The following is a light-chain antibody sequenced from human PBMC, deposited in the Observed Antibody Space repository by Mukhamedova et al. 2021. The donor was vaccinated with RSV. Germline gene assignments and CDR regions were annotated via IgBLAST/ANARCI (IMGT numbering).Light chain of an antibody. J-gene: IGKJ3*01. V-gene: IGKV1-27*01. Sequence: WYQRRVHGKVPELLIYGASTLQAGVPSRFSGVGSGTHFTLTISTLQPEDVATYHCQRYDSAPFTFGPGTKVDIK. CDR3: QRYDSAPFT. CDR2: GAS.